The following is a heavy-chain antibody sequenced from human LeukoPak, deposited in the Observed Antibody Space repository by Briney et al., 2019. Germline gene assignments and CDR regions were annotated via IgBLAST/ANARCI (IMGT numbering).Heavy chain of an antibody. CDR1: GFTFSSHG. J-gene: IGHJ4*02. CDR3: AKDDAWVRYQD. Sequence: GGTLRLSCAASGFTFSSHGMNWVRQAPGKGLEWVSGISGSGVITYYADSVKGRFTISRDNSKNMLDLQMNSLRAEDTAVYYCAKDDAWVRYQDWGQGTLVTVSS. CDR2: ISGSGVIT. V-gene: IGHV3-23*01. D-gene: IGHD5-12*01.